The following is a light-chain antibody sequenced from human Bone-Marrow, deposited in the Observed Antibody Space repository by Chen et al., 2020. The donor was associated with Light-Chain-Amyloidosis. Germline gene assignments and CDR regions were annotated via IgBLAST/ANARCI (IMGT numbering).Light chain of an antibody. V-gene: IGLV3-21*02. Sequence: SYVLTQPSSVSVAPGQTATLACGGNTIGSTSVHWYQPTPGQAPLLVVYDDSDRPSGIPERLSGSNSGNTATLTISRVEAGDEADYYCQVWDRSSDRPVFGGGTKLTVL. J-gene: IGLJ3*02. CDR2: DDS. CDR1: TIGSTS. CDR3: QVWDRSSDRPV.